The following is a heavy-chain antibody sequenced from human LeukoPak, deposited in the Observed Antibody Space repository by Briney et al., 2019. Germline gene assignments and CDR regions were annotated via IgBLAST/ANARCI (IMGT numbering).Heavy chain of an antibody. V-gene: IGHV4-4*09. D-gene: IGHD3-9*01. CDR2: IYTSGST. J-gene: IGHJ4*02. CDR1: GGSISSYY. Sequence: SETLSLTCTVSGGSISSYYWSWIRQPPGKGLEWIGYIYTSGSTNYNPSLKSRITISVDTSKSQFSLKLSSVTAADTAVYYCARSPPDMEEYYFNYWGQGTLVTVSS. CDR3: ARSPPDMEEYYFNY.